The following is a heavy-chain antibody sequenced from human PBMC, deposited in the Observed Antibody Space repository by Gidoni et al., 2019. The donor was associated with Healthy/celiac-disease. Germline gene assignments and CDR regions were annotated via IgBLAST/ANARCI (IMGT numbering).Heavy chain of an antibody. D-gene: IGHD4-17*01. V-gene: IGHV3-48*02. J-gene: IGHJ3*02. Sequence: EVQLVESGGGLVQPGGSLRPACAASGCTFSRYSMTWVRQAPGKGLEWVAYISSSSSAIYYADSVKGRFTISRDNAKNSLYLQMNSLRDEDTAVYYCARVGLYYGGSPGAFDIWGQGTMVTVSS. CDR3: ARVGLYYGGSPGAFDI. CDR2: ISSSSSAI. CDR1: GCTFSRYS.